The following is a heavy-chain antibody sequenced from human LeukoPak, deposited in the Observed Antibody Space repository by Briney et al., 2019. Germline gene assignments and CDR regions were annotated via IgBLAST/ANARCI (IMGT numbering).Heavy chain of an antibody. D-gene: IGHD6-19*01. Sequence: TGGSLRLSCAASGFTFDDYAMHWVRQAPGKGLEWVSGISWNSGSIGYADSVKGRFTISRGNAKNSLYLQMNSLRAEDTALYYCAKERSSGWSQGEFDYWGQGTLVTVSS. J-gene: IGHJ4*02. CDR2: ISWNSGSI. CDR3: AKERSSGWSQGEFDY. CDR1: GFTFDDYA. V-gene: IGHV3-9*01.